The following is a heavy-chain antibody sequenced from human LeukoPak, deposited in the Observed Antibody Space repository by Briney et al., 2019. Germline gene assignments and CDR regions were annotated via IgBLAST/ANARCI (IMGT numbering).Heavy chain of an antibody. CDR2: ISIDGSST. J-gene: IGHJ4*02. D-gene: IGHD6-19*01. V-gene: IGHV3-74*01. CDR3: ARRLQGGSGSYYFDY. Sequence: GGSLRLSCAASGFTFCSHWMHWVRHAPGKGLGWVSRISIDGSSTNYADSVMGRLTISRDNAKNTLYLQMISLRAEDTAVYYCARRLQGGSGSYYFDYWGQGTLVTVSS. CDR1: GFTFCSHW.